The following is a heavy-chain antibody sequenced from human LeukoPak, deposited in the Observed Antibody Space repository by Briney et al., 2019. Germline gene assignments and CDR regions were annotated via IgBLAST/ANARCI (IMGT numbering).Heavy chain of an antibody. J-gene: IGHJ4*02. D-gene: IGHD3-9*01. V-gene: IGHV1-69*13. CDR3: ARVNDILTGYYNGYFNY. CDR1: GGTFSSNG. Sequence: ASVKVSCKASGGTFSSNGISWVRQAPGQGLEWMGGIIPIFGTANYAQKFQGRVTITADESTSTAYMELSSLRSEDTAVYYCARVNDILTGYYNGYFNYWGQGTLVTVSS. CDR2: IIPIFGTA.